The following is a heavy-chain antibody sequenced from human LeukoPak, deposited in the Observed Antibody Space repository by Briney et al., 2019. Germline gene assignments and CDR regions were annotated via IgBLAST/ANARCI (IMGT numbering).Heavy chain of an antibody. V-gene: IGHV4-59*01. D-gene: IGHD3-3*01. CDR1: GGSISSYY. CDR2: IYYSGST. Sequence: PSETVSLTCTVSGGSISSYYWSWIRQPPGTGLEWIGYIYYSGSTNYNPSLKSRVTISVDTSKNQFSLKLSSVTAADTAVYYCASSGLSYYDFWSGYFHFDYWGQGTLVTVSS. J-gene: IGHJ4*02. CDR3: ASSGLSYYDFWSGYFHFDY.